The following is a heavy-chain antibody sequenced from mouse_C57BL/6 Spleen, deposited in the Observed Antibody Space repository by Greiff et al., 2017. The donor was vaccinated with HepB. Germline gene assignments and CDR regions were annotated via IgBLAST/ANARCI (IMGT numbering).Heavy chain of an antibody. CDR3: ARDDKRGFAY. V-gene: IGHV3-6*01. J-gene: IGHJ3*01. CDR2: ISYDGSN. CDR1: GYSITSGYY. Sequence: EVKLEESGPGLVKPSQSLSLTCSVTGYSITSGYYWNWIRQFPGNKLEWMGYISYDGSNNYNPSLKNRISITRDTSKNQFFLKLNSVTTEDTATYYCARDDKRGFAYWGQGTLVTVSA.